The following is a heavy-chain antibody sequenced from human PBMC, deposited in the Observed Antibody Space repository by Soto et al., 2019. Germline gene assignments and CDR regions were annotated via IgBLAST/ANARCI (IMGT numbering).Heavy chain of an antibody. V-gene: IGHV3-30*18. J-gene: IGHJ6*02. CDR2: ISYDGSNK. CDR1: GFTFSSYG. D-gene: IGHD6-13*01. Sequence: PGGSLRLSCAASGFTFSSYGMHWVRQAPGKGLEWVAVISYDGSNKYYADSVKGRFTIPRDNSKNTLYLQMNSLRAEDTAVYYCAKESVEQQLEPLYYGMDVWGQGTTVTVSS. CDR3: AKESVEQQLEPLYYGMDV.